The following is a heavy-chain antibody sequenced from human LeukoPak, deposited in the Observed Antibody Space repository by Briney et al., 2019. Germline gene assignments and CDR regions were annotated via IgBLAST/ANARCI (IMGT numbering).Heavy chain of an antibody. D-gene: IGHD6-19*01. J-gene: IGHJ4*02. V-gene: IGHV3-30*18. CDR3: AKRCGDCSGWYSVDY. CDR2: ISYDGNIN. Sequence: PGGSLRLSCAASGFTFSSFGIHWVRQAPGKGLEWVAVISYDGNINYYTDSVKGRFTSAMHNSKNTLYLQMNSLRDEDTAVYYCAKRCGDCSGWYSVDYWGQGTLVTVHS. CDR1: GFTFSSFG.